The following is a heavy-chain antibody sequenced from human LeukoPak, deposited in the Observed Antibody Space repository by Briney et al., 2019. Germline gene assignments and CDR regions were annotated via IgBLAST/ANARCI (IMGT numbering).Heavy chain of an antibody. CDR2: IFYTGKT. CDR3: ARVRVAVEALYYFDL. J-gene: IGHJ4*02. Sequence: SETLSVTCTVSRGTISSYYWSGVWQHPGKGVEWSGHIFYTGKTNYNPSLRSRVTISLDPSKKQFSLKLTSVTAADTALYYCARVRVAVEALYYFDLWGQGTLVTVSS. CDR1: RGTISSYY. D-gene: IGHD2-15*01. V-gene: IGHV4-59*01.